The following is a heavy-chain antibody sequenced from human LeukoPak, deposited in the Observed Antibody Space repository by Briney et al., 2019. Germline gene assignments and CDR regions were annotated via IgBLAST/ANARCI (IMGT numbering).Heavy chain of an antibody. Sequence: ASVKVSCKASGYTFTSYGISWVRQAPGQGLEWMGWISAYNGNSNYAQKLQGRATMTTDTSTNTAYMDLRSLRSDDTAVYYCAREITVAGGYDYWGQGTLVTVSS. CDR2: ISAYNGNS. D-gene: IGHD6-19*01. CDR1: GYTFTSYG. J-gene: IGHJ4*02. CDR3: AREITVAGGYDY. V-gene: IGHV1-18*01.